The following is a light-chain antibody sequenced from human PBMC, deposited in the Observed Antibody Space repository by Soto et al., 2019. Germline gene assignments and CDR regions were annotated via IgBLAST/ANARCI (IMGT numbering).Light chain of an antibody. J-gene: IGKJ1*01. CDR2: RAS. CDR1: ESVSSN. V-gene: IGKV3-15*01. CDR3: QQYNNWRT. Sequence: EIVMTQSPATLSVSPGERATLSCGASESVSSNLAWYQQRPGQPPRLLIHRASTRTTGTPARFSGSGSGTEFTLTISSLQSEDSAVYYCQQYNNWRTFGQGTKVEIK.